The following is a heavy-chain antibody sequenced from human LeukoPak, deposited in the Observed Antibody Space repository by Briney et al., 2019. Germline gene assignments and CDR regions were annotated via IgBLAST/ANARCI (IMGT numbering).Heavy chain of an antibody. Sequence: VASVKVSCKASGYTFTGHAMNWVRQAPGQGPEWMGYISTKTGNPTYAQGFTGRFVFSLNTSVSTACLQISSLKPEDTGVYYCAKGGWVAVTGMDSWGQGTLVTVSS. D-gene: IGHD6-19*01. CDR3: AKGGWVAVTGMDS. V-gene: IGHV7-4-1*02. J-gene: IGHJ4*02. CDR1: GYTFTGHA. CDR2: ISTKTGNP.